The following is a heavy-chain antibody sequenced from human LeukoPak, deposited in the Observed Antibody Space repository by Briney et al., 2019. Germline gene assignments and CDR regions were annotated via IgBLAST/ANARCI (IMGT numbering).Heavy chain of an antibody. J-gene: IGHJ4*02. Sequence: PSQTLSLTCTVSGGPISSGSYYWSWIRQPAGKGLEWIGRIYTSGSTNYNPSLKSRVTISVDTSKNQFSLKLSSVTAADTAVYYCARGGYDLNWGQGTLVTVSS. V-gene: IGHV4-61*02. CDR3: ARGGYDLN. CDR1: GGPISSGSYY. D-gene: IGHD3-22*01. CDR2: IYTSGST.